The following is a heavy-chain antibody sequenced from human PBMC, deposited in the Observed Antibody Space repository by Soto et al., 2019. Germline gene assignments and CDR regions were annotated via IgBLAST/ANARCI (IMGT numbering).Heavy chain of an antibody. J-gene: IGHJ4*02. CDR3: ASSITQMLTD. CDR1: GFSVSDHF. V-gene: IGHV3-72*01. D-gene: IGHD1-20*01. Sequence: EVQLVESGGGLVQSGGSLRLSCTVSGFSVSDHFMDWVRQTPGKGLEWLGQITNRATGDTTFYAASVKGRFTVSKDESRNSLYLQMNSLKTEDTAVYYCASSITQMLTDWGQGTLVAVAS. CDR2: ITNRATGDTT.